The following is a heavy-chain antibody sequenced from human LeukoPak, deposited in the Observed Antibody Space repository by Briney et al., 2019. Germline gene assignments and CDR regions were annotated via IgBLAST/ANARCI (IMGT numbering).Heavy chain of an antibody. CDR1: GYTFTSYG. CDR2: INPSGGST. V-gene: IGHV1-46*01. Sequence: ASVKVSCKASGYTFTSYGISWMRQAPGQGLEWMGIINPSGGSTSYAQKFQGRVTMTRDTSTSTVYMELSSLRSEDTAVYYCAGDRGYSYGYRVQTTYYYYGMDVWGQGTTVTVSS. CDR3: AGDRGYSYGYRVQTTYYYYGMDV. J-gene: IGHJ6*02. D-gene: IGHD5-18*01.